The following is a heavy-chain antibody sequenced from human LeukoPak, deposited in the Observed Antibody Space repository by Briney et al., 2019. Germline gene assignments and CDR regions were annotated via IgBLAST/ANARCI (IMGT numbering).Heavy chain of an antibody. J-gene: IGHJ6*03. CDR3: ATGAQYGLWGVPYFYYMHV. CDR2: INPRNGDA. CDR1: GYPFTGYY. D-gene: IGHD3-10*01. Sequence: ASVKVSCKASGYPFTGYYVHWVRQAPGHGLEWMGWINPRNGDAHSAQKFQGRVSMTGDTSITTAYMELSSLTSDDTAVYYCATGAQYGLWGVPYFYYMHVWGTGTTVTVSS. V-gene: IGHV1-2*02.